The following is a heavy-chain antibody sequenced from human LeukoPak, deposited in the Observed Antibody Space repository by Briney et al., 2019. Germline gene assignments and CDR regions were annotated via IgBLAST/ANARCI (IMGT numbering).Heavy chain of an antibody. CDR3: ARGRPHGNDY. Sequence: GGSLRLSCTVSGFIFSSHWMHWVRQAPGKGLEWVANTKEDGSEKYYVDSVRGRFIISRDNAKNTLYLQMNSLRVEDTAVYYCARGRPHGNDYWGQGTLVTVSS. CDR1: GFIFSSHW. CDR2: TKEDGSEK. V-gene: IGHV3-7*01. D-gene: IGHD4-23*01. J-gene: IGHJ4*02.